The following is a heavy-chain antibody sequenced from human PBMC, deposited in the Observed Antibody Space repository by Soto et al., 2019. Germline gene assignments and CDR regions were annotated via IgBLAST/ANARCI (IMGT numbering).Heavy chain of an antibody. V-gene: IGHV1-69*01. CDR2: IIPIFGTA. CDR3: ARAPEPWSAAPTEYGMDV. J-gene: IGHJ6*02. D-gene: IGHD6-13*01. CDR1: GGTFSSYA. Sequence: QVQLVQSGAEVKKPGSSVKVSCKASGGTFSSYAISWVRQAPGQGLEWMGGIIPIFGTANYAQKFQGRVTITADESTSTAYMELGSLRSEDTAVYYCARAPEPWSAAPTEYGMDVWGQGTTVTVSS.